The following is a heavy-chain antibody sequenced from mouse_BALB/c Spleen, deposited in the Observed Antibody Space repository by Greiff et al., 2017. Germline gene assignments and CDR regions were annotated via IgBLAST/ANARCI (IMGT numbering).Heavy chain of an antibody. V-gene: IGHV5-17*02. CDR1: GFTFSSFG. Sequence: EVMLVESGGGLVQPGGSRKLSCAASGFTFSSFGMHWVRQAPEKGLEWVAYISSGSSTIYYADTVKGRFTISRDNPKNTLFLQMTSLRSEDTAMYYCARGGGSDDWGQGTTLTVSS. D-gene: IGHD1-1*01. CDR3: ARGGGSDD. CDR2: ISSGSSTI. J-gene: IGHJ2*01.